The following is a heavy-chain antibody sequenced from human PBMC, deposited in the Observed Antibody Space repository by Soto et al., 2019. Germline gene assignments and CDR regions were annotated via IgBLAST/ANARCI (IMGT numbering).Heavy chain of an antibody. CDR1: GGSISSGGYY. J-gene: IGHJ4*02. V-gene: IGHV4-31*03. Sequence: PSETLSLTCTVSGGSISSGGYYWSWIRQHPGKGLEWIGYIYYSGSTYYNPSLKSRVTISVDTSKNQFSLKLSSVTAADTAVYYCARGARGYYDSRGYYSPYYFDYGGKGTLVTVPS. D-gene: IGHD3-22*01. CDR2: IYYSGST. CDR3: ARGARGYYDSRGYYSPYYFDY.